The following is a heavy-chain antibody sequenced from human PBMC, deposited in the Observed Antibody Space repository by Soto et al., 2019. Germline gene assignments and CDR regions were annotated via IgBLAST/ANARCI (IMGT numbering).Heavy chain of an antibody. J-gene: IGHJ4*02. Sequence: PSETLSLTWTVSGGSVSSYYWSWIRQPPGKGLEWIGYIYHSGNTNYNPSLKSRVTISVDRSKNQFSLQLNSVTPEDTAVYYCTRLSGNSWLDYWGQGTLVTVSS. D-gene: IGHD6-13*01. CDR3: TRLSGNSWLDY. V-gene: IGHV4-59*02. CDR2: IYHSGNT. CDR1: GGSVSSYY.